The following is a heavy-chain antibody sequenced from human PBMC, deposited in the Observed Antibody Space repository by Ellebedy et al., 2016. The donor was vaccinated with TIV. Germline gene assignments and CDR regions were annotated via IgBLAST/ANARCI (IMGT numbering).Heavy chain of an antibody. Sequence: MPSETLSLTCTVSGYSISSDNYWGWIRQPPGKGLEWIGIIYHSGRTYYNPSLKSRVTISVDTSKNQFSLSLTSVTAADTAVYYCARSGYTSSYYVEFDFWGQGTLVTVSS. J-gene: IGHJ4*02. D-gene: IGHD6-19*01. CDR3: ARSGYTSSYYVEFDF. CDR1: GYSISSDNY. V-gene: IGHV4-38-2*02. CDR2: IYHSGRT.